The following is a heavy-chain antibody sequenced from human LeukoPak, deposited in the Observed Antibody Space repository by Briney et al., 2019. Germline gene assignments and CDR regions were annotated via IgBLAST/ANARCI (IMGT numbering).Heavy chain of an antibody. Sequence: GGSLRLSCAASGFTFDDYAMHWVRQAPGKGLEWVSGISRNSGSIGYADSVKGRFTISRDNAKNSLYLQMNSLRAEDTALYYCAKDIGTFMSHDAFDIWGQGTMVTVSS. CDR3: AKDIGTFMSHDAFDI. CDR1: GFTFDDYA. D-gene: IGHD1-7*01. CDR2: ISRNSGSI. J-gene: IGHJ3*02. V-gene: IGHV3-9*01.